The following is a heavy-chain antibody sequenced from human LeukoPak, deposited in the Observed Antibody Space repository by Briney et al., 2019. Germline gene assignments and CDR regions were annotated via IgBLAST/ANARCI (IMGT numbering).Heavy chain of an antibody. CDR2: ISSSSSYI. CDR3: AREAVGSVPNWFDP. Sequence: GGSLRLSCAASGFTFSSSAMNWVRQAPGKGLEWVSSISSSSSYIYYADSVKGRFTISRDNAKNSVYLQMNSLRAEDTAVYYCAREAVGSVPNWFDPWGQGTLVTVSS. V-gene: IGHV3-21*01. J-gene: IGHJ5*02. CDR1: GFTFSSSA. D-gene: IGHD1-26*01.